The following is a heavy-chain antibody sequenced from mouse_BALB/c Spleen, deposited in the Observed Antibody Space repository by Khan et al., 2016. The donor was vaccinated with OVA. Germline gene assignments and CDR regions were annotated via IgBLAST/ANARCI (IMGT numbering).Heavy chain of an antibody. J-gene: IGHJ3*01. Sequence: QVQLKQSGAELARPGASVKLSCKASGYTFTDYYIDWVKQRTGQGLEWIGEINPGSGNSYYHEKFKGKATLTADKSSNTAFVQLSSLTSDDSAVYFCAREWGAWFAYWGQGTLVTVSA. CDR3: AREWGAWFAY. CDR2: INPGSGNS. V-gene: IGHV1-77*01. CDR1: GYTFTDYY.